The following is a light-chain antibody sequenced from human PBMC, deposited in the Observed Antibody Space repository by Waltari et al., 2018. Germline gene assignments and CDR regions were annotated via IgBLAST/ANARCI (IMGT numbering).Light chain of an antibody. CDR1: RLRRYY. CDR3: LSRDSSSTRV. V-gene: IGLV3-19*01. CDR2: GPD. Sequence: SSELTQDPTVSVALGQTVRITCQRDRLRRYYAIWYQKRPGQTPFLVLYGPDNRHPGIPDRFSGSTSGNTASLTITRAQAEDAGVYYCLSRDSSSTRVFGGGTTLTV. J-gene: IGLJ3*02.